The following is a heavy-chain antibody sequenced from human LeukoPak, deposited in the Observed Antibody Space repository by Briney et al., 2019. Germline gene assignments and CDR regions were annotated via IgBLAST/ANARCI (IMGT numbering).Heavy chain of an antibody. J-gene: IGHJ1*01. CDR1: GFTFSDYY. D-gene: IGHD2-2*01. CDR2: IRSSGSTI. V-gene: IGHV3-11*04. CDR3: ATSSSLNRREFQY. Sequence: KAGGSLRLSCAASGFTFSDYYMIWIREAPGEGLEGVSYIRSSGSTIYYADSVRGRFTISRDNAKNSVYVHMKSVRAEDTCVYYCATSSSLNRREFQYRGPGTPLTVSS.